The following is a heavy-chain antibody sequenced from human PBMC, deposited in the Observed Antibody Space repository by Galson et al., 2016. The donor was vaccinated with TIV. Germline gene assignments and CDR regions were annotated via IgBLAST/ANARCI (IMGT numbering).Heavy chain of an antibody. Sequence: SLRLSCAASGFTFGSYGMHWVRQAPGKGLEWVAFIWYDGSDKNYGDSVKGRFTISMDNYKNTLYLQMNSLRAEDTAVYYCARVFADYYVDYWGQGTLVTVSS. CDR3: ARVFADYYVDY. CDR1: GFTFGSYG. V-gene: IGHV3-33*08. J-gene: IGHJ4*02. D-gene: IGHD3-10*02. CDR2: IWYDGSDK.